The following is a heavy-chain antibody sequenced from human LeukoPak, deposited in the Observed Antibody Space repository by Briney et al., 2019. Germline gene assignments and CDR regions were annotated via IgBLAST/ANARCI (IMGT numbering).Heavy chain of an antibody. J-gene: IGHJ6*03. D-gene: IGHD6-13*01. CDR3: ARDGVAAAGTYYYYYMDV. CDR1: GFTFDDYG. V-gene: IGHV3-20*04. Sequence: PGGSLRLSCAASGFTFDDYGMSLVRQAPGKGLEWVSGINWDGGSTGYADSVKGRFTISRDNAKNSLYLQMNSLRAEDTALYYCARDGVAAAGTYYYYYMDVWGKGTTVTVSS. CDR2: INWDGGST.